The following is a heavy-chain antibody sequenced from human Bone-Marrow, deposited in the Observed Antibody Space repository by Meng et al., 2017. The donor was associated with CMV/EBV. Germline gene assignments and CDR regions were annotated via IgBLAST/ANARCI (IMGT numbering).Heavy chain of an antibody. J-gene: IGHJ4*02. V-gene: IGHV3-21*01. Sequence: GGSLRLSCAASGFTFSSYSMNWVRQAPGKGLEWVSSISSSSYIYYADSVKGRFTISRDNAKNSLYLQMNSLRAEDTAVYYCASETAGTYYFDYWGQGTLVTVSS. CDR1: GFTFSSYS. CDR2: ISSSSYI. D-gene: IGHD6-13*01. CDR3: ASETAGTYYFDY.